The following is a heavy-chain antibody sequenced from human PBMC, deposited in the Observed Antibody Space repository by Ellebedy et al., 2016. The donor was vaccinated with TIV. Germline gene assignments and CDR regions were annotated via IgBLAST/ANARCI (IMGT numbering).Heavy chain of an antibody. D-gene: IGHD3-16*01. CDR3: AREGGELSSPAPWYFDY. V-gene: IGHV1-69*13. CDR2: IIPIFGTA. CDR1: GGTFSSYA. J-gene: IGHJ4*02. Sequence: ASVKVSCKASGGTFSSYAISWVRQAPGQGLEWMGGIIPIFGTANYAQKFQGRVTITADESTSTAYMELSSLRSEDTAVYYCAREGGELSSPAPWYFDYWGQGTLVTVSS.